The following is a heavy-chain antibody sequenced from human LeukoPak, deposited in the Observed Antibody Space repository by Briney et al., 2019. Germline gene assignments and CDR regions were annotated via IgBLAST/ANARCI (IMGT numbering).Heavy chain of an antibody. CDR3: ARVRGGVGATRHYYYYYMDV. V-gene: IGHV4-61*02. CDR2: IYTSGST. D-gene: IGHD1-26*01. CDR1: GGSISSGLYY. Sequence: PSETLSLTCTVSGGSISSGLYYWSWIRQPAGKGLEWIGRIYTSGSTNYNPSLKSRVTISVDTSKNQFSLKLSSVTAADTAVYYCARVRGGVGATRHYYYYYMDVWGKGTTVTISS. J-gene: IGHJ6*03.